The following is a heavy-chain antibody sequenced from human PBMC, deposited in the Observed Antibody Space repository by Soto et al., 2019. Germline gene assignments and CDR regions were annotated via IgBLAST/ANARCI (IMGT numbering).Heavy chain of an antibody. D-gene: IGHD2-15*01. V-gene: IGHV3-30*18. CDR3: AKGSEVARQELDY. J-gene: IGHJ4*02. CDR1: GFTFSNFG. CDR2: ISSDGSDK. Sequence: ESGGGVVQPGRSLRPSCAASGFTFSNFGMHWVRQAPGKGLEWVAVISSDGSDKYYSDSVKGRFTISRDNSKNTLFLQMNSLRVEDTAVYYCAKGSEVARQELDYWGQGTLVTVSS.